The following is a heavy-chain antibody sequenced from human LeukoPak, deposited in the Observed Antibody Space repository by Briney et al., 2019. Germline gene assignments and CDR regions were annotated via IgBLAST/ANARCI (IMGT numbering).Heavy chain of an antibody. V-gene: IGHV4-59*01. Sequence: PSETLFLTCTVSGGSISDYYWSWIRQPPGKGLEWIGYIYYSGSTNYNPSLKSRVTISVDTSKNQFSLRLNSVTAADTAVYYYARDRDDHNGYYYFDFWGQGTLVTVSS. J-gene: IGHJ4*02. CDR3: ARDRDDHNGYYYFDF. D-gene: IGHD5-24*01. CDR1: GGSISDYY. CDR2: IYYSGST.